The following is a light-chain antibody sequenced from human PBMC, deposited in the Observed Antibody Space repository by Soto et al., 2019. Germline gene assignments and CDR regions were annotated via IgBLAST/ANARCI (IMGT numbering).Light chain of an antibody. J-gene: IGLJ2*01. V-gene: IGLV1-47*01. Sequence: QSVLTQPPSAYGTPGQRVTISCSGSSYNIGSNYVYWEQQLPGTAPKLLIYRNNQRPSGVPDRFSGSKSGTSASLAIRGLRSEDEADYYCAAWYVTLRVLFGGGTKLTVL. CDR2: RNN. CDR3: AAWYVTLRVL. CDR1: SYNIGSNY.